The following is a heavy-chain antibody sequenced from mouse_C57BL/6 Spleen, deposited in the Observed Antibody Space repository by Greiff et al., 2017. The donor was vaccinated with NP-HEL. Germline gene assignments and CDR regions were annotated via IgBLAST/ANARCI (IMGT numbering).Heavy chain of an antibody. CDR2: IYPGSGNT. D-gene: IGHD1-2*01. V-gene: IGHV1-76*01. Sequence: VQLQQSGAELVRPGASVKLSCKASGYTFTDYYINWVKQRPGQGLEWIARIYPGSGNTYYNEKFKGKATLTAEKSSSTAYMQLSSLTSEDSAVYVCARTDLRPFDYWGQGTTLTVSS. CDR1: GYTFTDYY. J-gene: IGHJ2*01. CDR3: ARTDLRPFDY.